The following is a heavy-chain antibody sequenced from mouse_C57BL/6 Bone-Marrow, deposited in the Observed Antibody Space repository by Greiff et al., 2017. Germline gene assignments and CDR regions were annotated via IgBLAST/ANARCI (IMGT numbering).Heavy chain of an antibody. CDR3: AREITTLVASCFDV. CDR1: GYTFTSYW. V-gene: IGHV1-64*01. J-gene: IGHJ1*03. D-gene: IGHD1-1*01. CDR2: INPNSGST. Sequence: QVQLQQPGAELVKPGASVKLSCKASGYTFTSYWMHWVKQRPGQGLEWIGMINPNSGSTNYNEKFKSKATLPVDKSSSTAYMQLSSLTSEDSAVDYCAREITTLVASCFDVWGTGTTVTVSA.